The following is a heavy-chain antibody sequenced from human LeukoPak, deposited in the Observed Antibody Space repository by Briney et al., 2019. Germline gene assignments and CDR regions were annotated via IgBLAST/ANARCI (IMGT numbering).Heavy chain of an antibody. V-gene: IGHV4-34*01. Sequence: PSETLSLTCAVYGGSFSGYYWSWIRQPPGKGLEWIGEINHSGSTNYHPSLKSRVTISVDTSKNQFSLKLSSVTAADTAVYYCARGDYSNFYVYYYGMDVWGQGTTVTVSS. CDR1: GGSFSGYY. CDR2: INHSGST. D-gene: IGHD4-11*01. J-gene: IGHJ6*02. CDR3: ARGDYSNFYVYYYGMDV.